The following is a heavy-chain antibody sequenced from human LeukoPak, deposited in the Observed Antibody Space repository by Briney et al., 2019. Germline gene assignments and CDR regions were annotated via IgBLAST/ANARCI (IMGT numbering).Heavy chain of an antibody. CDR2: IKTDGSEK. Sequence: PWGSLRLSCSASGFNVNTSWIAWGRQSPGKGLECVANIKTDGSEKYYLGSVEGRFSISRDNAKNTLYLQMNSLRVDDTAIYFCARDLNWPGPWGQGTLVTVSS. J-gene: IGHJ5*02. CDR1: GFNVNTSW. V-gene: IGHV3-7*03. CDR3: ARDLNWPGP.